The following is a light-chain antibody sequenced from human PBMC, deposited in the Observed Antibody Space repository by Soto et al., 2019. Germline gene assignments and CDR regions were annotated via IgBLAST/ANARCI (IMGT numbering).Light chain of an antibody. Sequence: DIQMTQSPSSLSAFVGDRVTVTCRASQRINDWLAWYQQKPGKAPQLLIYGASTLASGVPSRFRGSGSGTEFTLTISSLQPGDSATYYCQQYNSLQVAFGQGTKVDIK. CDR1: QRINDW. V-gene: IGKV1-5*01. J-gene: IGKJ1*01. CDR3: QQYNSLQVA. CDR2: GAS.